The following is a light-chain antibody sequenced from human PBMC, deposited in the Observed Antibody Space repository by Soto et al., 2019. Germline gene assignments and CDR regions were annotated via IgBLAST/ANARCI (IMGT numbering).Light chain of an antibody. Sequence: QSALTQPASVSGSPGQSITISCTGSTSDIGGYNYVSWYQQHPGKAPKLLIYDVSYRPSGISDRFSGSKSGNTASLTIFGLQPEDEADYYCSSYGASSTLFGGGTKLTVL. CDR3: SSYGASSTL. J-gene: IGLJ2*01. V-gene: IGLV2-14*03. CDR1: TSDIGGYNY. CDR2: DVS.